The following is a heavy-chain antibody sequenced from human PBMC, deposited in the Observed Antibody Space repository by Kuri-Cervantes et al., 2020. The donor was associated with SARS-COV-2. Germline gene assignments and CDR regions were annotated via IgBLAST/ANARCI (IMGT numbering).Heavy chain of an antibody. Sequence: SETLSLTCTVSGGSISSYYWSWIRQPPGKGLEWIGYIYYTGSTYYNPSLKSRLTISVDTSKNQFSLKLTSVTAADTAVYYCAKFWVYDFWSGYSSYFDYWGQGTLVTVSS. J-gene: IGHJ4*02. D-gene: IGHD3-3*01. CDR1: GGSISSYY. CDR3: AKFWVYDFWSGYSSYFDY. CDR2: IYYTGST. V-gene: IGHV4-59*08.